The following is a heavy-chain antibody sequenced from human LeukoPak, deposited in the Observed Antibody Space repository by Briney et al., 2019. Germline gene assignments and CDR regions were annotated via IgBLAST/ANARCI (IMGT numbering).Heavy chain of an antibody. Sequence: GGSLRLSCTASGFTFSSYAMSWVRQAPGKGLEWVSAISSSGSTIYYADSVKGRFTISRDNAKNSLYLQMNSLRAEDTAVYYCARVFRDSSSPVGYWGQGTLVTVSS. CDR1: GFTFSSYA. CDR3: ARVFRDSSSPVGY. CDR2: ISSSGSTI. D-gene: IGHD6-13*01. J-gene: IGHJ4*02. V-gene: IGHV3-21*04.